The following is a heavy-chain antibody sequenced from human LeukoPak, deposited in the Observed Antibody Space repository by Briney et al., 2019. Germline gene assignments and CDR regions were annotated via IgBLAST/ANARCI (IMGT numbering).Heavy chain of an antibody. D-gene: IGHD3-22*01. CDR1: GFTFSSYS. J-gene: IGHJ4*02. CDR3: ASHYYDSSGHLFDY. Sequence: GGSLRLSCAVSGFTFSSYSMNWVRQAPGKGLEWVSSISSSSSCIYYADSVKGRFTISRDNAKNSLYLQMNSLRAEDTAVYYCASHYYDSSGHLFDYWGQGTLVTVSS. CDR2: ISSSSSCI. V-gene: IGHV3-21*01.